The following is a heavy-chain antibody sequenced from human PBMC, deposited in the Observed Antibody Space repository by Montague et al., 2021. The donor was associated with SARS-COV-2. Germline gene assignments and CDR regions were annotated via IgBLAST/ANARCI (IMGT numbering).Heavy chain of an antibody. CDR1: GFTFSSYS. CDR3: ARAAWGYYDSSGYLDY. V-gene: IGHV3-21*01. D-gene: IGHD3-22*01. CDR2: MSNSNSYI. Sequence: SLRLFCAASGFTFSSYSMNWVRQAPGKGLEWVSSMSNSNSYIYYADSVKGRFTISRDNAKNSLYLQMNSLRAEDTAVYYCARAAWGYYDSSGYLDYWGQGTLVTVSS. J-gene: IGHJ4*02.